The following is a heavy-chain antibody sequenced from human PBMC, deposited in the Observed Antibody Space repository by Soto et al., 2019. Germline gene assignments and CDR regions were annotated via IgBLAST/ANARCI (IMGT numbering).Heavy chain of an antibody. V-gene: IGHV3-33*01. CDR1: GFTFRSYS. CDR3: ARASFWEVYDYADYGSYYGMDV. J-gene: IGHJ6*02. CDR2: IWYGGSNK. Sequence: GGSQRLSCAAPGFTFRSYSMHWVRQAPGKGLEWVAVIWYGGSNKYYADSVKGPFTSSIDNSKNTLYLQMNSLRAEDTALYYCARASFWEVYDYADYGSYYGMDVWGQGTTVTGSS. D-gene: IGHD4-17*01.